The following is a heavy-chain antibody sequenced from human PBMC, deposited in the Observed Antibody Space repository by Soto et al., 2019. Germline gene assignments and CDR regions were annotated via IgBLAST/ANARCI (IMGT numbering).Heavy chain of an antibody. J-gene: IGHJ6*02. CDR3: ARGAGSSPAPIFYYGMDV. V-gene: IGHV1-69*01. D-gene: IGHD6-13*01. CDR2: ILPIFGTA. Sequence: QVQLVQSGAEVKKPGSSVKVSCKASGGTFSSYAISWVRQAPGQGLEWMGGILPIFGTANYAPKFQGRVTITADESTSTAYMEVSSLRSEDTAVYYCARGAGSSPAPIFYYGMDVWGQGTTVTVSS. CDR1: GGTFSSYA.